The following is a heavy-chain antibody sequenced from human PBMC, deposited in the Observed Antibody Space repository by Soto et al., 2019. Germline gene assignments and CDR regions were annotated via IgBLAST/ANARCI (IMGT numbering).Heavy chain of an antibody. V-gene: IGHV3-7*01. CDR1: GFTFSSYW. Sequence: GGSLRLSCAASGFTFSSYWMSWVRQAPGKGLEWVANIKQEGREKYYVESVKGPFTSSRDNAKTSLYLQMNSLRAEDTAVYYCARAVAGEINAFDIWGQGTMVTVSS. J-gene: IGHJ3*02. D-gene: IGHD2-15*01. CDR2: IKQEGREK. CDR3: ARAVAGEINAFDI.